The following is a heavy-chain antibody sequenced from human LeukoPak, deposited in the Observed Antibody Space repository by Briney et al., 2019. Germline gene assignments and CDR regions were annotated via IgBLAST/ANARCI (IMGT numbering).Heavy chain of an antibody. Sequence: ASVKVSCKASGGTFSRYGISWVRQAPGQGLEWTGGIIPIFGTANYAQKFQGRVTMTRDTSISTAYMELSRLRSDDTAVYYCARDYCSSTSCLFDYWGQGTLVTVSS. V-gene: IGHV1-69*05. CDR3: ARDYCSSTSCLFDY. J-gene: IGHJ4*02. D-gene: IGHD2-2*01. CDR1: GGTFSRYG. CDR2: IIPIFGTA.